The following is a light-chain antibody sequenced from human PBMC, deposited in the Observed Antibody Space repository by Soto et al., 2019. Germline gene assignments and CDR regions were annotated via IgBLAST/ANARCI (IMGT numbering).Light chain of an antibody. J-gene: IGLJ3*02. CDR3: LSYTSANTRV. V-gene: IGLV1-40*01. Sequence: QSVLTQPPSVSGAPGQRVSISCTGSTSNIGAPYDVHWYQHLPGTAPKLLIYGDNNRPSGVPDRFSGSKSGTSASLAITRLQAEDEADYYCLSYTSANTRVFGGGTKLTVL. CDR2: GDN. CDR1: TSNIGAPYD.